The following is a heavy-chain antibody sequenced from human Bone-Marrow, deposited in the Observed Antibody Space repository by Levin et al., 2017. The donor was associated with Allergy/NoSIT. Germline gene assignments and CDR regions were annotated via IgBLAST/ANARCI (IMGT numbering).Heavy chain of an antibody. J-gene: IGHJ5*02. Sequence: PSETLSLTCTVTGASITSGDYYWSWIRQPPGKGLEWIGYIYYTGATYDNPSLRSRVIMSVDTSKNQFSLKLNSVTAADTAMYYCARGEGSATFFGPWGRGTLVTVSS. CDR3: ARGEGSATFFGP. CDR2: IYYTGAT. V-gene: IGHV4-30-4*01. D-gene: IGHD3-16*01. CDR1: GASITSGDYY.